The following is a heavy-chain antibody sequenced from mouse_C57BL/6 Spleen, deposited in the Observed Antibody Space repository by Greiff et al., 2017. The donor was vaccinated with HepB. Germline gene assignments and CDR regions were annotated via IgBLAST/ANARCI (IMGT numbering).Heavy chain of an antibody. D-gene: IGHD1-1*01. CDR2: INPSSGYT. CDR3: ARSYYGSSSVPHWYFDV. V-gene: IGHV1-7*01. J-gene: IGHJ1*03. CDR1: GYTFTSYW. Sequence: QVQLQQSGAELAKPGASVKLSCKASGYTFTSYWMHWVKQRPGQGLEWIGYINPSSGYTKYNQKFKDKATLTADKSSSTAYMPLSSLTYEDSAVYYCARSYYGSSSVPHWYFDVWGTGTTVTVSS.